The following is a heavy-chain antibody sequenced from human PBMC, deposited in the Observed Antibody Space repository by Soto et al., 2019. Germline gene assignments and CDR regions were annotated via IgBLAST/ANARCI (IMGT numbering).Heavy chain of an antibody. J-gene: IGHJ4*02. CDR3: AREVMGLLGFDY. D-gene: IGHD1-7*01. CDR2: IYYSGST. Sequence: QVQLQESGPGLVKPSQTLSLTCTVSGGSISSGDYYWSWIRQPPGKGLEWIGYIYYSGSTYYNPSRKTRTTTSVDTSKNQCSLKLSSVTAADTAVYYCAREVMGLLGFDYWGQGTLVTVSS. CDR1: GGSISSGDYY. V-gene: IGHV4-30-4*01.